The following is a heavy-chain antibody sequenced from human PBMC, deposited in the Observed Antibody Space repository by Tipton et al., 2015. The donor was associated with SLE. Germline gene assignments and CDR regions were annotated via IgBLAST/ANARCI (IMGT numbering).Heavy chain of an antibody. CDR3: ARAPQNYFDY. Sequence: TLSLTCAVSGGSISSGGYYWSWIRQHPGKDLEWIGYIYYSGSTYYNPSLKSRVTISIDTSKNQFSLKLSSVTVADTAVYYCARAPQNYFDYWGQGTLVTVSS. CDR2: IYYSGST. J-gene: IGHJ4*02. V-gene: IGHV4-31*11. CDR1: GGSISSGGYY.